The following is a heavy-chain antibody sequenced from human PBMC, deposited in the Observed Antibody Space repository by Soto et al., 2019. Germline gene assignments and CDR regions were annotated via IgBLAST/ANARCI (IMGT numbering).Heavy chain of an antibody. CDR2: IYYSGST. D-gene: IGHD2-15*01. Sequence: SETLSLTCAVEEGSFSGYYWSWISQPPGKGLEWIGSIYYSGSTYYSPSLKSRVTISVDTSKNQFSLTLTSVTAADTAVYYCARQCRGVTCPWFVPWGQGTLVTVSS. V-gene: IGHV4-34*01. CDR3: ARQCRGVTCPWFVP. J-gene: IGHJ5*02. CDR1: EGSFSGYY.